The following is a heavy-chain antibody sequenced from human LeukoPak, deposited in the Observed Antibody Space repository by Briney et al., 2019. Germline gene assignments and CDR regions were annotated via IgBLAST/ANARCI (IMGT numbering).Heavy chain of an antibody. D-gene: IGHD3-22*01. CDR3: ARDLKNYYDSSGYVPNDAFDI. V-gene: IGHV3-11*01. J-gene: IGHJ3*02. Sequence: PGGSLRLSCAASGFTFSDYYMSWIRQAPGKGLEWVSYISSSGSTIYYADSVKGRFIISRDNAKNSLYLQMNSLRAEDTAVYYCARDLKNYYDSSGYVPNDAFDIWGQGTIVTVSS. CDR2: ISSSGSTI. CDR1: GFTFSDYY.